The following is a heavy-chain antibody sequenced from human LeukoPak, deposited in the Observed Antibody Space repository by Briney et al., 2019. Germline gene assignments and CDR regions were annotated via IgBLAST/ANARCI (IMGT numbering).Heavy chain of an antibody. Sequence: ASVKVSCKASGYTFTSYYMHWVRQPPGQGLEWMAIINPSGGSTSYAQKFQGRVTMTRDTSTSTVYMELSSLRSEDTAVYYCARDSRPSYDSSAYYYPGDYWGQGTLVTVSS. J-gene: IGHJ4*02. CDR3: ARDSRPSYDSSAYYYPGDY. D-gene: IGHD3-22*01. V-gene: IGHV1-46*01. CDR1: GYTFTSYY. CDR2: INPSGGST.